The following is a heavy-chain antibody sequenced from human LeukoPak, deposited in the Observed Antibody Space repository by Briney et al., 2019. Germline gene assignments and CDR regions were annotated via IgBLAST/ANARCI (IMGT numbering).Heavy chain of an antibody. D-gene: IGHD4-17*01. J-gene: IGHJ4*02. CDR1: GFTFSSYA. V-gene: IGHV3-23*01. Sequence: PGGSLRLSCAASGFTFSSYAMSWVRQAPGKGLEWVSAISGSGGSTYYADSVKGRFTISRDNSKNTLYLQMSSLRAEDTAVYYCARGNLLPTVIDYWGQGALVTVSS. CDR3: ARGNLLPTVIDY. CDR2: ISGSGGST.